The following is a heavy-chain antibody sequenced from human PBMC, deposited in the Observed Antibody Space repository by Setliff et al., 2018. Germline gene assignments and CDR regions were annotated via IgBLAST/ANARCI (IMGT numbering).Heavy chain of an antibody. CDR1: GDSISSGSYH. V-gene: IGHV4-61*02. Sequence: SETLSLTCTVSGDSISSGSYHWSWIRKPAGKGLEWIGRVHPSGSTNYNPSLKSRVTISVDTSKNQFSLKVSSVTAADTAVYYCARTTGSTHNWLDPWGPGTLVTFSS. CDR2: VHPSGST. J-gene: IGHJ5*02. D-gene: IGHD1-1*01. CDR3: ARTTGSTHNWLDP.